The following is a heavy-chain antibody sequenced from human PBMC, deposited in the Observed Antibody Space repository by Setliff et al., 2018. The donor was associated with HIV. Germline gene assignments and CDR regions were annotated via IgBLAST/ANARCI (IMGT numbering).Heavy chain of an antibody. CDR2: IYSDSST. CDR1: GFTVSDNY. V-gene: IGHV3-53*01. CDR3: TRGRLSVSGFDY. Sequence: GVLRLSCAASGFTVSDNYMTWVRQAPGKGLEWVSFIYSDSSTYYADSVKGRFTIPRDNSKNTLYLQMNSLRAEDTAVYYCTRGRLSVSGFDYWGQGTLVTVSS. J-gene: IGHJ4*02.